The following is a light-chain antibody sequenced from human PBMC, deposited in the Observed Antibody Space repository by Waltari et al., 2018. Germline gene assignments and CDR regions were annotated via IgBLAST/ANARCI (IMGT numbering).Light chain of an antibody. J-gene: IGKJ1*01. CDR2: WAS. CDR1: QSVLHTSNNKNY. CDR3: QQYYSTLRT. Sequence: DIVMTQSPDSLAVSLGERAAINCRSSQSVLHTSNNKNYLAWYQHKPGQPPKLLIYWASTRESGVPDRFSGSGSGTDFTLTINSLQAEDVAVYYCQQYYSTLRTFGQGTKVEIK. V-gene: IGKV4-1*01.